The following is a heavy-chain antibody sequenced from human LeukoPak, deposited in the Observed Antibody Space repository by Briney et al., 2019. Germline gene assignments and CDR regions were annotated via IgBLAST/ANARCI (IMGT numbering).Heavy chain of an antibody. J-gene: IGHJ4*02. CDR3: AKDVGKWESLHFFDY. Sequence: PGGSLRLSCAASGFTFSTYSMNWVRQAPGKGLECVSSISSSGAYIYYADSVKGRFTISRDNAKKSLYLQMNSLRGDDTAVYYCAKDVGKWESLHFFDYWGQGTLVTVSS. V-gene: IGHV3-21*04. CDR1: GFTFSTYS. CDR2: ISSSGAYI. D-gene: IGHD1-26*01.